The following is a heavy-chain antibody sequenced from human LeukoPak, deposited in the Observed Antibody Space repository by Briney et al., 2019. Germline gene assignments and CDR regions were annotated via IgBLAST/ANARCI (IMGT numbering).Heavy chain of an antibody. CDR3: ARAARTLFGVFIIAAFDI. V-gene: IGHV1-69*06. J-gene: IGHJ3*02. Sequence: GASVKVSCKASGYTFTRYGINWVRQAPGQGLEWMGGIIPIFGAANYAQKFQGRVTITADTSTNTAYMELGSLRSEDAAVYYCARAARTLFGVFIIAAFDIWGQGTMVTVSS. D-gene: IGHD3-3*01. CDR2: IIPIFGAA. CDR1: GYTFTRYG.